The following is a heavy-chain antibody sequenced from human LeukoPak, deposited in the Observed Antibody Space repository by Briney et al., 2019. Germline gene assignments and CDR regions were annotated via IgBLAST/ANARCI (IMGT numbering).Heavy chain of an antibody. J-gene: IGHJ6*02. Sequence: SETLSLTCTVAGGSISSDVHYWDWIRQAPGKGLEWFGSLFYNGNTWYNPSLESRVTISVDTSENQFSLRLTSVNAADTALYFCTRRGSGNGGTYAGMDVWGPGTSVTVSS. V-gene: IGHV4-39*01. CDR1: GGSISSDVHY. CDR3: TRRGSGNGGTYAGMDV. CDR2: LFYNGNT. D-gene: IGHD1-26*01.